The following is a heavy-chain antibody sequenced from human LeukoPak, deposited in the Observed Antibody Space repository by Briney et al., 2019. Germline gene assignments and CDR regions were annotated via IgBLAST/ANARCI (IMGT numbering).Heavy chain of an antibody. CDR3: ASDWSGSSNGLDV. CDR1: GYSLTDLF. Sequence: GASVKVSCKVSGYSLTDLFVHWVRQAPGKGLEWMGGVDPEDGKTIYAQMFQGRVTITEDTSIHTAYMELRSLRCEDTAIYYCASDWSGSSNGLDVWGERAT. D-gene: IGHD1-26*01. V-gene: IGHV1-24*01. CDR2: VDPEDGKT. J-gene: IGHJ6*01.